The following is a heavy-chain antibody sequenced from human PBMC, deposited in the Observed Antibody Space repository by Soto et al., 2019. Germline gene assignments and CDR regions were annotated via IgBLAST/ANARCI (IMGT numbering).Heavy chain of an antibody. J-gene: IGHJ1*01. CDR1: GFTFNDYA. Sequence: EVQLVESGGALVQRGGSLRLSCAASGFTFNDYAMHWVRQAPGKGLEWVSGINWNSATIAYADSVKGRFTISRDNAKNSLNLQMNSLRAEDTALYYCVKDAVSSFFEGFHNWGQGTLVAVSS. D-gene: IGHD6-13*01. V-gene: IGHV3-9*01. CDR2: INWNSATI. CDR3: VKDAVSSFFEGFHN.